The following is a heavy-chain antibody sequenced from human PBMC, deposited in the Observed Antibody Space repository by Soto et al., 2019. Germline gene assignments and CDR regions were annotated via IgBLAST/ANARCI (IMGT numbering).Heavy chain of an antibody. V-gene: IGHV1-8*01. CDR2: MNPNSGYT. J-gene: IGHJ6*02. Sequence: ASVKVSCKASGYTFTSYDINWVRQATGQGLEWMGWMNPNSGYTGYAQKFQGRVTMTRNTSISTAYMELSSLRSEDTAVYYCAREKTSYGMDVWGQGTAVTVSS. CDR3: AREKTSYGMDV. CDR1: GYTFTSYD.